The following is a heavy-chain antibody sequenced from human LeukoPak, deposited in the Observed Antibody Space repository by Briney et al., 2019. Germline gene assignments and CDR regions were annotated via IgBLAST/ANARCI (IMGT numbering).Heavy chain of an antibody. CDR1: GFTFSSYA. Sequence: GGSLRLSCAASGFTFSSYAMHWVRQAPGKGLEWVAVISYDGSNKYYADSVKGRFTISRDNSKNTLYLQMNSLRAEDTAVYYCARAGGGSYDFWSGYRNWFDPWGQGTLVTVSS. V-gene: IGHV3-30*01. CDR2: ISYDGSNK. J-gene: IGHJ5*02. D-gene: IGHD3-3*01. CDR3: ARAGGGSYDFWSGYRNWFDP.